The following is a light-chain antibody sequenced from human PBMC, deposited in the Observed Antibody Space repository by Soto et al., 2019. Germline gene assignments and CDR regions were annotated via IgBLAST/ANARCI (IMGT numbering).Light chain of an antibody. V-gene: IGLV2-11*01. CDR2: DVS. CDR3: CSYAGSYTWV. CDR1: SSGVGGYNY. Sequence: QSALTQPRSVSGSPGQSVTISCTETSSGVGGYNYVSWYQQYPGKAPKLMIYDVSKRPSGVPDRFSGSKSGNTASLTISGLQAEDEADYYCCSYAGSYTWVFGGGTKVTVL. J-gene: IGLJ3*02.